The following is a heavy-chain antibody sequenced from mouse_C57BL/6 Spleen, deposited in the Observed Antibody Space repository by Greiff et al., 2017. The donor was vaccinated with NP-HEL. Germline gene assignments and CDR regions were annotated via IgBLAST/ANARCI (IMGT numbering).Heavy chain of an antibody. Sequence: QVQLKESGAELVKPGASVKMSCKASGYTFTTYPIEWMKQNHGKSLEWIGNFHPYNDDTKYNEKFKGKATLTVEKSSSTVYLELSRLTSDDSAVYYCARHSSGYGWFAYWGQGTLVTVSA. CDR3: ARHSSGYGWFAY. D-gene: IGHD3-2*02. J-gene: IGHJ3*01. CDR2: FHPYNDDT. CDR1: GYTFTTYP. V-gene: IGHV1-47*01.